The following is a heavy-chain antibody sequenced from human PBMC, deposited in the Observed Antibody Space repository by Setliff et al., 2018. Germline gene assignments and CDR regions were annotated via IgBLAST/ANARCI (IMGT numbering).Heavy chain of an antibody. Sequence: PGESLKISCKGSGYSFTSYWVGWVRQMPGKGLEWMGIIYPGDSDTRYSPSFQGQVTISADKSISTAYLQWSSLRASDTAMYYCARSPPNGYNLGPGCFDIWGQGTMVTVSS. V-gene: IGHV5-51*01. D-gene: IGHD5-12*01. J-gene: IGHJ3*02. CDR1: GYSFTSYW. CDR2: IYPGDSDT. CDR3: ARSPPNGYNLGPGCFDI.